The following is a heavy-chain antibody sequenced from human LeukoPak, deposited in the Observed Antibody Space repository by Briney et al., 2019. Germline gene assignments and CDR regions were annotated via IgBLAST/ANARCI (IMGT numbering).Heavy chain of an antibody. CDR1: GITLSNYG. V-gene: IGHV3-23*01. CDR3: AKRGVVIRVILVGFHKEAYYFDS. Sequence: PGGSLRLSCAVSGITLSNYGMSWVRQAPGKGLEGVAGISGGGGGTSYADSVKGRFTISRDNPKNTLYLQMNNLRAEDTAVYFCAKRGVVIRVILVGFHKEAYYFDSWGQGALVTVSS. J-gene: IGHJ4*02. D-gene: IGHD3-22*01. CDR2: ISGGGGGT.